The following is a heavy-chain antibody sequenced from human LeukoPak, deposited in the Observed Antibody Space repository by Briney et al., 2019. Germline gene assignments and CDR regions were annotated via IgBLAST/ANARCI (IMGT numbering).Heavy chain of an antibody. Sequence: SETLSLTCAVYGGSFSGYYWSWIRQPPGKGLEWIGEIIHSGSTNYNPSLNSRVTISVDTSKNQFSLKLSSVTAADTAVYYCAREGSPRYYYGSGSSPLPIWGQGTMVTVSS. V-gene: IGHV4-34*12. CDR1: GGSFSGYY. D-gene: IGHD3-10*01. J-gene: IGHJ3*02. CDR2: IIHSGST. CDR3: AREGSPRYYYGSGSSPLPI.